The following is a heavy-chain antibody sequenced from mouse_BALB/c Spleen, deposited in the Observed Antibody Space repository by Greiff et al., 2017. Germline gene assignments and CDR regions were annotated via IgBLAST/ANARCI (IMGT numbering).Heavy chain of an antibody. Sequence: DVQLQESGAELVKPGASVKLSCTASGFNIKDTYMHWVKQRPEQGLEWIGRIDPANGNTKYDPKFQGKATITADTSSNTAYLQLSSLTSEDTAVYYCARIAYGSSYDYAMDYWGQGTSVTVSS. J-gene: IGHJ4*01. CDR3: ARIAYGSSYDYAMDY. V-gene: IGHV14-3*02. CDR2: IDPANGNT. CDR1: GFNIKDTY. D-gene: IGHD1-1*01.